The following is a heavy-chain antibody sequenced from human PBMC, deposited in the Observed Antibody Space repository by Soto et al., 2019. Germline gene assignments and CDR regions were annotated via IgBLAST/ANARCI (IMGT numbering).Heavy chain of an antibody. J-gene: IGHJ3*02. CDR1: GFTFGSYA. D-gene: IGHD1-7*01. CDR2: ISGSGGST. V-gene: IGHV3-23*01. Sequence: GGSLRLSCAASGFTFGSYAMSWVRQAPGKGLEWVSAISGSGGSTYYADSVKGRFTISRDNSKNTLYLQMNSLRAEDTAVYYCAKDLSPIKTGTRGDAFDIWGQGTMVTVSS. CDR3: AKDLSPIKTGTRGDAFDI.